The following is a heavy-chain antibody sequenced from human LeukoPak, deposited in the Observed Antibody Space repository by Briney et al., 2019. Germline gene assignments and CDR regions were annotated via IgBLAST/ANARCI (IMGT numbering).Heavy chain of an antibody. J-gene: IGHJ4*02. CDR2: IKSKTDGGTT. CDR3: AKDLRTAVAGRIENYYFDY. CDR1: GFTFSNAW. D-gene: IGHD6-19*01. V-gene: IGHV3-15*01. Sequence: AGGSLRLSCAASGFTFSNAWMSWVRQAPGKGLEWIGRIKSKTDGGTTDYAAPVKGRFTISRDDSKNTLYLQMNSLRAEDTAVYYCAKDLRTAVAGRIENYYFDYWGQGTLVTVSS.